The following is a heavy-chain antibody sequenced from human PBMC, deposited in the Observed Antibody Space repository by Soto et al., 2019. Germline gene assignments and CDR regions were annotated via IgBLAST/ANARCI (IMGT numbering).Heavy chain of an antibody. CDR3: AREAASGFGMDV. CDR1: GGSIRSYY. V-gene: IGHV4-4*07. Sequence: WETLSLTCNVSGGSIRSYYWSWVRQPAGKPLEWIGRIYTSGSTNYNPSLKSRVSMSVDTSKNQFSLEVTSVTAADTAVYYCAREAASGFGMDVWGQGTTVTVSS. CDR2: IYTSGST. J-gene: IGHJ6*02. D-gene: IGHD3-3*01.